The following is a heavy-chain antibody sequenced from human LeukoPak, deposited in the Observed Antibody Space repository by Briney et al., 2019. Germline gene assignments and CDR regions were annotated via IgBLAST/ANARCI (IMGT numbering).Heavy chain of an antibody. D-gene: IGHD3-9*01. Sequence: ASVKVSCKASGYTFTSYGISWVRQAPGQGLEWMGWISAYNGNTNYAQKLQGRVTMTTDTSTSTAYMELRSLRSEDTAVYYCARDPGYDILIGTFDYWGQGTLVTVSS. J-gene: IGHJ4*02. CDR2: ISAYNGNT. V-gene: IGHV1-18*01. CDR3: ARDPGYDILIGTFDY. CDR1: GYTFTSYG.